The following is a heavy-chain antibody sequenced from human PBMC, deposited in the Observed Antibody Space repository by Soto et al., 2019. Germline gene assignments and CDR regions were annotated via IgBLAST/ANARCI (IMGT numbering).Heavy chain of an antibody. CDR3: ARALYYDFWSGYPYGMDV. CDR2: INAGSGNT. D-gene: IGHD3-3*01. J-gene: IGHJ6*02. V-gene: IGHV1-3*01. Sequence: ATVKASCKASGYTFTSYAMHWVRQAPGQRPEWMGWINAGSGNTKYSQKFQGWVTITRDTSTSTAYMELSRLRSDDTAVYYCARALYYDFWSGYPYGMDVWGQGTTVTVSS. CDR1: GYTFTSYA.